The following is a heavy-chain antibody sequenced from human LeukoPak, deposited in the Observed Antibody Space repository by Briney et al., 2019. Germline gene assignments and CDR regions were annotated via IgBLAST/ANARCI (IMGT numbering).Heavy chain of an antibody. Sequence: ASVKVSCKASGYSFTSYAISWVRQAPGQGLEWMGGIIPIFGTANYAQKFQGRVTITADESTSTAYMELSSLRSEDTAVYYCARVQSSYSSSSYDFDYWGQGTLVTVSS. CDR3: ARVQSSYSSSSYDFDY. D-gene: IGHD6-6*01. J-gene: IGHJ4*02. V-gene: IGHV1-69*13. CDR1: GYSFTSYA. CDR2: IIPIFGTA.